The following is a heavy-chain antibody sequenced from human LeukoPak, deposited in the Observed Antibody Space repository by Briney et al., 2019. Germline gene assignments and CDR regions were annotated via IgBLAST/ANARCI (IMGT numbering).Heavy chain of an antibody. Sequence: SETLSLTCTVSGGSISSYYWSWIRQPPGKGLEWIGYIYYSGSTNYNPSLKSRVTISVDTSKNQFSLKLSSVTAADTAVYYCARARMTTVKDDYYYYGMDVWGQGTTVTVSS. D-gene: IGHD4-17*01. CDR3: ARARMTTVKDDYYYYGMDV. V-gene: IGHV4-59*01. CDR1: GGSISSYY. J-gene: IGHJ6*02. CDR2: IYYSGST.